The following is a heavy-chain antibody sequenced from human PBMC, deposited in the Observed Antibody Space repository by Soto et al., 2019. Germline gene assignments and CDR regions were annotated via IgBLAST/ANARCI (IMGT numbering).Heavy chain of an antibody. CDR3: ARDRKFSPSWVERVGATNYYYYGMDV. CDR1: GGSISSSNW. J-gene: IGHJ6*02. CDR2: IYHSGST. D-gene: IGHD1-26*01. Sequence: TSETLSLTCAVSGGSISSSNWWIWVRQPPGKWLAWIGEIYHSGSTNYNPSLKSRVTISVDKSKNQFSLKLSSVTAADTAVYYCARDRKFSPSWVERVGATNYYYYGMDVWGQGNTVTVSS. V-gene: IGHV4-4*02.